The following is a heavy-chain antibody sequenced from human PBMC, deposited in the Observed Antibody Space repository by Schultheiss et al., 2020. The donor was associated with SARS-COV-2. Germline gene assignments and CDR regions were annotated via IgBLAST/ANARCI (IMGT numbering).Heavy chain of an antibody. CDR3: ARGDLTAGTPDY. CDR2: INPNSGDT. V-gene: IGHV1-2*02. J-gene: IGHJ4*02. D-gene: IGHD7-27*01. CDR1: GGTFSSYA. Sequence: ASVKVSCKASGGTFSSYAISWVRQAPGQGLEWMGWINPNSGDTDYAQRFQGRVTMTSDTSISTAYMELSRLRSDDTAVYYCARGDLTAGTPDYWGQGTLVTVSS.